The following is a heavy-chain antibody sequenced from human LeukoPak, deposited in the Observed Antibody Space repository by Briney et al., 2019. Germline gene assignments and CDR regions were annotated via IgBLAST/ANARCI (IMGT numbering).Heavy chain of an antibody. D-gene: IGHD2-8*01. V-gene: IGHV1-2*02. CDR3: ARWPTGGILIVRWTSPLDY. J-gene: IGHJ4*02. CDR1: GYRFSGHY. Sequence: ASVKVSCKAAGYRFSGHYMHWVRQAPGQGLEWMGWINPNSGGTNYAQKFQGRVSMTRDTSISTAYMELSRLRSDDTAVYYCARWPTGGILIVRWTSPLDYWGQGTLVTVSS. CDR2: INPNSGGT.